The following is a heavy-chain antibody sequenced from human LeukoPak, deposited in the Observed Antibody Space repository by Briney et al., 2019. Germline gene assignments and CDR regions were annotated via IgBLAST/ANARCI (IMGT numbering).Heavy chain of an antibody. Sequence: NPSETLSLTCTVSGYSISNGYYWGWIRQPPGKGLEWIGSIYHSGSTNYKPSLKSRVTMSVDTSKNQFSLKLSSVTAADTAVYYCARDRERYSYDPDAFDIWGQGTMVTVSS. CDR1: GYSISNGYY. V-gene: IGHV4-38-2*02. CDR2: IYHSGST. CDR3: ARDRERYSYDPDAFDI. J-gene: IGHJ3*02. D-gene: IGHD5-18*01.